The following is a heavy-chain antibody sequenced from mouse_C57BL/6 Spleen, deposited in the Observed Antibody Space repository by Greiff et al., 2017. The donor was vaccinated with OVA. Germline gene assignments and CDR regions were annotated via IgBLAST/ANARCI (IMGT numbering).Heavy chain of an antibody. V-gene: IGHV1-69*01. J-gene: IGHJ2*01. CDR2: IDPSDSYT. CDR3: ARGIDGSSPYYFDC. CDR1: GYTFTSYW. D-gene: IGHD1-1*01. Sequence: QVQLQQPGAELVMPGASVKLSCKASGYTFTSYWMHWVKQRPGQGLEWIGEIDPSDSYTNYNQKFKGKSTLTVDKSSSTAYMQLSSLTSEDSAVYYSARGIDGSSPYYFDCWGQGTTLTVSS.